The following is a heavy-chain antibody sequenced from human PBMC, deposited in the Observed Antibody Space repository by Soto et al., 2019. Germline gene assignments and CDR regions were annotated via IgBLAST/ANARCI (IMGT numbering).Heavy chain of an antibody. CDR1: GFTFSSYA. V-gene: IGHV3-23*01. J-gene: IGHJ4*02. CDR3: ASGVPGRIFGAVADY. CDR2: ISGSGGST. D-gene: IGHD3-3*01. Sequence: GGSLRLSCAASGFTFSSYAMSWVRQAPGKGLEWVSAISGSGGSTYYADSVKGRFTISRDNSKNTLYLQMNSLRAEDTAVYYCASGVPGRIFGAVADYWGQGTLVTVSS.